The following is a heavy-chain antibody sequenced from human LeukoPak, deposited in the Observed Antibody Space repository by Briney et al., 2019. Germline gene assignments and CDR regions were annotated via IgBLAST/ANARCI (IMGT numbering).Heavy chain of an antibody. CDR1: GGSISSSDYY. CDR3: ASVSKTVVAATIDY. CDR2: IYYSGST. J-gene: IGHJ4*02. V-gene: IGHV4-39*01. D-gene: IGHD2-15*01. Sequence: SETLFLTCTVSGGSISSSDYYWGWIRQPPGKGLEWIGSIYYSGSTYYNPSVKSRVTISVDTSKYQFTLKLSSVTAADTAIYYCASVSKTVVAATIDYWGQGTLVTVSS.